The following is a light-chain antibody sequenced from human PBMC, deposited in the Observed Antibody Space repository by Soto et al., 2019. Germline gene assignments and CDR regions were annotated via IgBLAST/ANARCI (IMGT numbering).Light chain of an antibody. CDR1: SGDVGGYNY. J-gene: IGLJ1*01. Sequence: QSVLTQPRSVSGSPGQSVTISCTGTSGDVGGYNYVSWYQQHPGKAPKLMIYDVSERPSGVPDRFSGSKSGNTASLTISGLQAEDEADYYCCSYAGSYTYVFATGTKVTVL. CDR3: CSYAGSYTYV. V-gene: IGLV2-11*01. CDR2: DVS.